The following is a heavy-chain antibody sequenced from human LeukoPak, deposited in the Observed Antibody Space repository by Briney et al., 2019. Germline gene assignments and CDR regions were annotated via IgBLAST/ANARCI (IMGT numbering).Heavy chain of an antibody. V-gene: IGHV4-59*01. CDR2: IYYSGST. J-gene: IGHJ4*02. CDR1: GGSISSYY. CDR3: ARDKEGYYFDY. Sequence: SETLSLTCTVSGGSISSYYWSWIRQPPGKGLEWIGYIYYSGSTNYNPSLKSRVTISVDTSKNQFSLKLSSVTAADTAVYYCARDKEGYYFDYWGQGTLVTVSS.